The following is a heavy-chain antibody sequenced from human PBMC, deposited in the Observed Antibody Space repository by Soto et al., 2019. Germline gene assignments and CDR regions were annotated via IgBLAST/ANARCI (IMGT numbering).Heavy chain of an antibody. CDR1: GGSILDSTYY. D-gene: IGHD3-22*01. V-gene: IGHV4-39*01. J-gene: IGHJ5*02. CDR3: ARQASGYSYAWFEP. Sequence: QLLLQESGPGLVKPSETLSLTCTVSGGSILDSTYYWAWIRQSPGKGLAWIGTIFYSGGTFYTPSLKSRVTSSVATSNSQFSLKLSSVTAAETAVYFCARQASGYSYAWFEPWGQGTLVTVSS. CDR2: IFYSGGT.